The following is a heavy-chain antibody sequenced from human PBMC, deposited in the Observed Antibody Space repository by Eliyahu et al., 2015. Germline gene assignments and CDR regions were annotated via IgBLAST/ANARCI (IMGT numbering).Heavy chain of an antibody. CDR1: GDSVXSGNYH. J-gene: IGHJ6*02. CDR3: AAVAAASALYGMDV. CDR2: LFYSGST. Sequence: QVQLQASGPGLVKPSETLSLTCTVSGDSVXSGNYHWRWIRQSPGKGLEWIGDLFYSGSTNYNPXLSGRVTASLDASKNQLSLKLNSVTAADTARYYCAAVAAASALYGMDVWGQGTTVTVSS. D-gene: IGHD6-19*01. V-gene: IGHV4-61*01.